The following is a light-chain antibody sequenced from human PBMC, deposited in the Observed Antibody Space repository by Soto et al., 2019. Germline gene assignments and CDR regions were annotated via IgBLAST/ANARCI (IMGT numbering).Light chain of an antibody. CDR3: QQFNNYPQT. J-gene: IGKJ4*01. Sequence: AIQFTQSPSSLSASVGDRVTITCRASQGISSALAWYQQKPGKAPKLLIYDASSLESGVPSRFSGSGSGTDFTLTISSLQTEDFATYYCQQFNNYPQTFGGGTKVDNK. CDR2: DAS. CDR1: QGISSA. V-gene: IGKV1D-13*01.